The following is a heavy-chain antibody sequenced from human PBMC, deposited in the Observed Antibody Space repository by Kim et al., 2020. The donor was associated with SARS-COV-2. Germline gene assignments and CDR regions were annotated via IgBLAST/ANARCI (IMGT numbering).Heavy chain of an antibody. CDR3: ARDGIAAAGNYYYYGMDV. J-gene: IGHJ6*02. Sequence: KGRFTISRDNAKNSLYLTMNSLRAEDTAVYYCARDGIAAAGNYYYYGMDVWGQGTTVTVSS. V-gene: IGHV3-11*04. D-gene: IGHD6-13*01.